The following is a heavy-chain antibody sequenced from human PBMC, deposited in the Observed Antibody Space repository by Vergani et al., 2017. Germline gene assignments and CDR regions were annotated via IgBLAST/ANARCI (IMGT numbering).Heavy chain of an antibody. Sequence: QVQLVESGGGLVKPGGSLRLSCAASGFTFSDYYMSWIRQAPGKELEWVSYISSSGSTIYYADSVKGRFTISRDNAKNSLYLQMNSLRAEDTAVYYCARPGVAGFWRGYYTSSGGMDVWGKGTTVTVSS. D-gene: IGHD3-3*01. J-gene: IGHJ6*03. CDR3: ARPGVAGFWRGYYTSSGGMDV. V-gene: IGHV3-11*01. CDR1: GFTFSDYY. CDR2: ISSSGSTI.